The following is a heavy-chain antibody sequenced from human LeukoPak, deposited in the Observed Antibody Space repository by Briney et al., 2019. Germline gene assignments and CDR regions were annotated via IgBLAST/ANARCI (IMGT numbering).Heavy chain of an antibody. Sequence: PGGSLRLSCAASGFTFSSYWMHWVRQAPGKGLVWVSRINSDGSSTSYADSVKGRFTISRDNAKNTLYLQMNSLRAEDTAVYYCARHFGVVTKGVYYYYYGMDVWGQGTTVTVSS. CDR2: INSDGSST. V-gene: IGHV3-74*01. CDR3: ARHFGVVTKGVYYYYYGMDV. D-gene: IGHD3-3*01. J-gene: IGHJ6*02. CDR1: GFTFSSYW.